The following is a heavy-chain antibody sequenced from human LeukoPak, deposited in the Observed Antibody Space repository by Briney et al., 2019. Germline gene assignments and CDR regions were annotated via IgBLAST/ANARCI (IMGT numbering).Heavy chain of an antibody. CDR2: ISYDGSNK. V-gene: IGHV3-30*18. Sequence: PGRSLRLSCAASGFTFSSYAMHWVRQAPGKGLEWVAVISYDGSNKYYADSVKGRFTISRDNSKNTLYLQMNSLRAEDTAVYHCAKTDSRGWPDAFDIWGQGTMVTVSS. J-gene: IGHJ3*02. CDR1: GFTFSSYA. D-gene: IGHD6-19*01. CDR3: AKTDSRGWPDAFDI.